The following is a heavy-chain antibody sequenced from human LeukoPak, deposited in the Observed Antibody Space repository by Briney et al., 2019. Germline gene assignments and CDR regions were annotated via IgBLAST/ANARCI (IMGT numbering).Heavy chain of an antibody. D-gene: IGHD3-3*01. Sequence: GGSLRLSCAASGFTFSNAWMSWVRQAPGKGLEWVGRIKSKTDGGTTDYAAPVKGRFTISRDDPKNTLYLQMNSLKTEDTAVYYCTTGGHEYDFWSGYFYFDYWGQGTLVTVSS. V-gene: IGHV3-15*01. CDR1: GFTFSNAW. CDR3: TTGGHEYDFWSGYFYFDY. J-gene: IGHJ4*02. CDR2: IKSKTDGGTT.